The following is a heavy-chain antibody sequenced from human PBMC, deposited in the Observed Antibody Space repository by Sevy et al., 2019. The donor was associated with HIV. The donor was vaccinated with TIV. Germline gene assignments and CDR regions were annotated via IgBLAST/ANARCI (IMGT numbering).Heavy chain of an antibody. Sequence: ASVKVSCKASGGTFSSYAISWVRQAPGQGLEWMGGIIPIFGTANYAQKFQGRVTITADESTSTAYMELSSLRSEETAVYYCARGGQPRTWYYGMDVWGQGTTVTVSS. J-gene: IGHJ6*02. D-gene: IGHD6-13*01. CDR2: IIPIFGTA. V-gene: IGHV1-69*13. CDR1: GGTFSSYA. CDR3: ARGGQPRTWYYGMDV.